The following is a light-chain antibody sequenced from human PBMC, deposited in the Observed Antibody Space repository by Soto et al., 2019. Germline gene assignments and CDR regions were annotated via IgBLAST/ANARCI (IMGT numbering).Light chain of an antibody. CDR1: QSISSW. J-gene: IGKJ2*01. CDR2: KAS. CDR3: QQYENYYT. Sequence: DIPMTQSPSTLSASVGDRVTITCRASQSISSWLAWYQQKPGKAPKLLIYKASSLEGGVPSRFSGSGSGTEFTLTISNLQPDDFATYYCQQYENYYTFGQGTKREIK. V-gene: IGKV1-5*03.